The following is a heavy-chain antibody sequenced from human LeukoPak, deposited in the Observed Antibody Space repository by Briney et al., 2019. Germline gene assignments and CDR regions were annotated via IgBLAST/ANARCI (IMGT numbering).Heavy chain of an antibody. V-gene: IGHV3-23*01. D-gene: IGHD5-24*01. CDR3: AKGHRDGYHRPAFDY. CDR2: ITGTGSST. J-gene: IGHJ4*02. CDR1: GFTFSSYA. Sequence: TGGSLRLSCAASGFTFSSYAINWVRQAPGKGLEWVSGITGTGSSTYYADSVKGRFTISRDNSKNTLYLEMNSLRAEDTAVYYCAKGHRDGYHRPAFDYWGQGSLVTVSS.